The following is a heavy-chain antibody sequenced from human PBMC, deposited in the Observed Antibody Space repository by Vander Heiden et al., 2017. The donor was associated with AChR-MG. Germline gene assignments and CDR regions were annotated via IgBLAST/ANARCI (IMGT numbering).Heavy chain of an antibody. CDR3: ARARITIFGVVSSYYYYGMDV. CDR1: GVTFSSYP. V-gene: IGHV1-69*01. Sequence: QVQLVQSGAEVKKPGSSVKVSCQASGVTFSSYPISWVRQAPGQGLEWMGGIIPIFGTANYAQKFQGRVTITADESTSIAYMELSSLRSEDTAVYYCARARITIFGVVSSYYYYGMDVWGQGTTVTVSS. CDR2: IIPIFGTA. D-gene: IGHD3-3*01. J-gene: IGHJ6*02.